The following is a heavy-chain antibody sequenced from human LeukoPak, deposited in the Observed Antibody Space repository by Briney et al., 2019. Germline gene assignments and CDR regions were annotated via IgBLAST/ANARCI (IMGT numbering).Heavy chain of an antibody. J-gene: IGHJ3*02. D-gene: IGHD4-11*01. CDR1: GFTFSQSW. V-gene: IGHV3-7*03. CDR3: ARDRAYSSFDI. Sequence: GGPLRLSCAASGFTFSQSWMWWVRQSPGKGLEWVAKIKEDGSQKYYVDSVEGRFTISRDNAKNSLYLQMNTLRAEDMAVYYCARDRAYSSFDIWGQGTMVTVSS. CDR2: IKEDGSQK.